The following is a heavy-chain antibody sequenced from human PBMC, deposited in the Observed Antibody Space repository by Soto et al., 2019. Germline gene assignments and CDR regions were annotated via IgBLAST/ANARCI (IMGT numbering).Heavy chain of an antibody. J-gene: IGHJ6*03. CDR1: GYTFTSYD. CDR3: VRGFFNSSSSYYYYYMDV. D-gene: IGHD6-6*01. CDR2: MNPNSGNT. Sequence: ASVKVSCKASGYTFTSYDINWVRQATGQGLEWMGWMNPNSGNTGYAQKFQGRVTMTRNTSISTAYMELSSLRSEDTAVYYCVRGFFNSSSSYYYYYMDVWGKGTTVTVSS. V-gene: IGHV1-8*01.